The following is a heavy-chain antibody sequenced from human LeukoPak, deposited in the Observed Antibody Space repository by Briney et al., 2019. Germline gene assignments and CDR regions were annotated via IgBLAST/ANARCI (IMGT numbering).Heavy chain of an antibody. CDR1: GFTLSRYS. D-gene: IGHD3-10*02. J-gene: IGHJ6*04. CDR3: AELGITMIGGV. Sequence: PGGSLRLSCAASGFTLSRYSMNWVRQAPGKGLEWVSYISSSGSTIYYADSVKGRFTISRDNAKNSLYLQMNSLRAEDTAVYYCAELGITMIGGVWGKGATVTISS. CDR2: ISSSGSTI. V-gene: IGHV3-48*04.